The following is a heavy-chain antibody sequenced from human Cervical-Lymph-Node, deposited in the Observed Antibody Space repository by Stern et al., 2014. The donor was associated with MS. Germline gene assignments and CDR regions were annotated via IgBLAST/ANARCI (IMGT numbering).Heavy chain of an antibody. J-gene: IGHJ4*02. D-gene: IGHD3-10*01. CDR3: ARGIPVFDY. V-gene: IGHV4-4*02. Sequence: QLQLQESGPGLVKPSGTLSLTCAVSGGSISSSNWWSWVRQPPGKGLEGFGEIVHSGGTNSNPSLKIPFAISVNKPKNQFPLQLSSVTAADTAVYYCARGIPVFDYWGQGTLVTVSS. CDR2: IVHSGGT. CDR1: GGSISSSNW.